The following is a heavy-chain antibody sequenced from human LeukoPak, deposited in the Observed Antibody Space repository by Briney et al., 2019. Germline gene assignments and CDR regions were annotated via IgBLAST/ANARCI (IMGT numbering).Heavy chain of an antibody. V-gene: IGHV3-30*02. CDR2: IRYDGSNK. D-gene: IGHD3-22*01. CDR1: GFTFSSYG. CDR3: AKDLRSGYYYAYFYYYYMNV. J-gene: IGHJ6*03. Sequence: GGSLRLSCAASGFTFSSYGMHWVRQAPGKGMEWVAFIRYDGSNKYYADSVKGRFTISRDSSKNTLYLQMNSLRAEDTAVYYCAKDLRSGYYYAYFYYYYMNVWGKGTTVTVSS.